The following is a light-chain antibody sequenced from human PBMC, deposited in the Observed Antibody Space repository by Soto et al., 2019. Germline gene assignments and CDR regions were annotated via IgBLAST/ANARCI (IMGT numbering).Light chain of an antibody. J-gene: IGLJ1*01. V-gene: IGLV2-23*01. CDR2: EGS. Sequence: QSVPTHPASLSASPRQSITISRTGTSSDVGSCILVSWYQQHPGKAPKLRIYEGSKRPSGVSNRFSGSKSGNTASLTISGLQAEDEADYYCCSYAGSSTLYVFGAGT. CDR1: SSDVGSCIL. CDR3: CSYAGSSTLYV.